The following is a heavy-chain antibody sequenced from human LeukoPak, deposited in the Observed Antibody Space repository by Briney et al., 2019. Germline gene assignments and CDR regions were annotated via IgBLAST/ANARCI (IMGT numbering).Heavy chain of an antibody. CDR3: AASLYDILTGYYLYFDY. J-gene: IGHJ4*02. CDR1: GGTFSSYA. Sequence: ASVKVSFKASGGTFSSYAISWVRQAPGQGLEWMGGSIPIFGTANYAQKFQGRVTITADESTSTAYMELSSLRSEDTAVYYCAASLYDILTGYYLYFDYWGQGTLVTVSS. V-gene: IGHV1-69*13. CDR2: SIPIFGTA. D-gene: IGHD3-9*01.